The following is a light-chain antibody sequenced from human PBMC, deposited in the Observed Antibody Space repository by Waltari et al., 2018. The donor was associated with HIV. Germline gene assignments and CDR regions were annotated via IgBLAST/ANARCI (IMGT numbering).Light chain of an antibody. V-gene: IGLV6-57*01. CDR1: SGNIATNY. J-gene: IGLJ1*01. Sequence: FMLTQPHSVSDSPGKTIRVSCARSSGNIATNYVQWYPQRPCARPPIILFDNDQRPSGVPDRFSGSINSSSNSASLIISELQSEDEADYFCQSYDANSRVFGSGTKVSVL. CDR2: DND. CDR3: QSYDANSRV.